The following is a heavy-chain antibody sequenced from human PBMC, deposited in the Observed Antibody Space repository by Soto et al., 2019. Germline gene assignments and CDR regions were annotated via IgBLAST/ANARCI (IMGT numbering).Heavy chain of an antibody. CDR1: GYTFTSYG. D-gene: IGHD3-10*01. V-gene: IGHV1-18*01. CDR3: ARDRGFVVRAPPVDY. CDR2: ISAYNGNT. J-gene: IGHJ4*02. Sequence: QVQLVQSGAEVKKPGASVKVSCKASGYTFTSYGISWVRQAPGQGLEWMGWISAYNGNTNYAQKLQGRVTMTTDTSTSTAYTELRSLRSDDTAVYYCARDRGFVVRAPPVDYWGQGTLVTVSS.